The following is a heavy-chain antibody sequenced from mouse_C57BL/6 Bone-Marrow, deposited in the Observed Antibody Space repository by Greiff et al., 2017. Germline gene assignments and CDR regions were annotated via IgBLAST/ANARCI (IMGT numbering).Heavy chain of an antibody. CDR3: AILPPACAY. J-gene: IGHJ3*01. Sequence: EVKLVESGGGLVKPGGSLKLSCAASGFTFSDSGMHWVRQAPEKGLEWVAYISSGSSTIYYADTVKGRFTISRDNAKNTLFLQLALLRSEDTDMYYFAILPPACAYWGQGTLVTVSA. CDR1: GFTFSDSG. CDR2: ISSGSSTI. D-gene: IGHD2-1*01. V-gene: IGHV5-17*01.